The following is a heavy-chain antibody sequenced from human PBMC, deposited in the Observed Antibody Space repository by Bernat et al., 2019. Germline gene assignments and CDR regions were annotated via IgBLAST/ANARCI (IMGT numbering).Heavy chain of an antibody. V-gene: IGHV4-39*01. D-gene: IGHD3-10*01. CDR2: IYYSGTT. CDR1: GGSISSGRYN. J-gene: IGHJ4*02. Sequence: QLQLQESGPGLVKPSATLSLTCIVSGGSISSGRYNWGWIRQPPGKGLEWIASIYYSGTTYYNPSLKSRVTIHVDTSKNRFSLKLSSVTAADTAVYYCARQDGSGSFSENFFDSWGQGTLVTVSA. CDR3: ARQDGSGSFSENFFDS.